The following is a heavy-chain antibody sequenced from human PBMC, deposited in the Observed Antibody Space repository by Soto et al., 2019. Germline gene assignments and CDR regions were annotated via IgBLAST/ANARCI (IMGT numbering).Heavy chain of an antibody. CDR1: GFTFSSYA. V-gene: IGHV3-30-3*01. Sequence: GGSLRLSCAASGFTFSSYAMHWVRQAPGKGLEWVAVISYDGGNKYYADSVKGRFTIPRDNSKNTLYLQMNSLRAEDTAVYYCARVEHYYDSSGYSFQHWGQGTLVTVSS. J-gene: IGHJ1*01. D-gene: IGHD3-22*01. CDR3: ARVEHYYDSSGYSFQH. CDR2: ISYDGGNK.